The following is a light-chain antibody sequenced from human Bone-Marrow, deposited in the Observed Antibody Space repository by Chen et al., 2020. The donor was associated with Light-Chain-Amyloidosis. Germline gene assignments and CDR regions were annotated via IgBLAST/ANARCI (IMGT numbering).Light chain of an antibody. CDR3: AAWDDSLNAWV. V-gene: IGLV1-44*01. J-gene: IGLJ3*02. CDR2: TTK. Sequence: QSVLTQPPSPSGTPGQRVTISCSGSSSNIGSNTVNWYQQLPGTAPKLLIYTTKQLPSGVPDRFSGCKSVTAASLAIIGLHSEDDAYYDCAAWDDSLNAWVFGGGTKLTVL. CDR1: SSNIGSNT.